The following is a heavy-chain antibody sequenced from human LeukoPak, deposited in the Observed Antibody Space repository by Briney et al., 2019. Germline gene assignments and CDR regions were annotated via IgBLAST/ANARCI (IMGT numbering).Heavy chain of an antibody. CDR1: GGSISSSSYY. V-gene: IGHV4-39*07. Sequence: SETLSLTCTVSGGSISSSSYYWGWIRQPPGKGLEWIGSIYYSGSTYYDPSLKSRVTISVDTSKNQFSLKLSSVTAADTAVYYCASVVTPKDYWGQGTLVTVSS. CDR3: ASVVTPKDY. CDR2: IYYSGST. D-gene: IGHD2-15*01. J-gene: IGHJ4*02.